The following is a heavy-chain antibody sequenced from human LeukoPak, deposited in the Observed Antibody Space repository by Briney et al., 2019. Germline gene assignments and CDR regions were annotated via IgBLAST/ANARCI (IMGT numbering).Heavy chain of an antibody. CDR3: ARVGIAVAGTLYMDY. D-gene: IGHD6-19*01. J-gene: IGHJ4*02. V-gene: IGHV3-23*01. CDR1: GFTFKSYA. CDR2: ISGSGDST. Sequence: GGSLRLSCAVSGFTFKSYAMSWVRQSPGKGLEWVSAISGSGDSTFYADSVKGRFTISRDNAKNSLYLQMNSLRAEDTAVYYCARVGIAVAGTLYMDYWGQRTLVTVSS.